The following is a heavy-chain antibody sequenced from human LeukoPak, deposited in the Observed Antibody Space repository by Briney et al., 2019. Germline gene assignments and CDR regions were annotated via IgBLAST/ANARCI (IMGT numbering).Heavy chain of an antibody. CDR1: GGXFXSYA. Sequence: KVSXXAXGGXFXSYAISWVRQAPGQGLEWMGGIIPIFGTANYAQKFQGRVTITADESTSTAYMELSSLRSEDTAVYYCARDSRRIGRYWGQGTLVTVSS. J-gene: IGHJ4*02. CDR3: ARDSRRIGRY. CDR2: IIPIFGTA. V-gene: IGHV1-69*01.